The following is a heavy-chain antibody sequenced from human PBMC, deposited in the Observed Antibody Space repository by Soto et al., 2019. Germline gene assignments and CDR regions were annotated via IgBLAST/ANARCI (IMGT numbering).Heavy chain of an antibody. CDR1: GGSISSGGYY. J-gene: IGHJ5*02. Sequence: PSETLSLTCTVSGGSISSGGYYWSWIRQHPGKGLEWIGYIYYSGSTNYNPSLKSRVTISVDTSKNQFSLKLSSVTAADTAVYYCAREEATNNGKYNGFDPWGQGTLVTVSS. V-gene: IGHV4-31*03. CDR2: IYYSGST. CDR3: AREEATNNGKYNGFDP. D-gene: IGHD1-26*01.